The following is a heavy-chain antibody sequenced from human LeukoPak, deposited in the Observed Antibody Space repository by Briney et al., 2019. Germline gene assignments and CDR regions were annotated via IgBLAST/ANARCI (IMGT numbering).Heavy chain of an antibody. CDR3: VRDGGVSGYDLLDY. Sequence: GGSLRLSCTASGFIFSNYWMTWVRQAPGKGLEWVAQINQDGSREYYIDSVKARFSISRDNARNSLSLQMNSLRAEDTAVYYCVRDGGVSGYDLLDYWGQGTLVTVSS. J-gene: IGHJ4*02. D-gene: IGHD5-12*01. V-gene: IGHV3-7*01. CDR2: INQDGSRE. CDR1: GFIFSNYW.